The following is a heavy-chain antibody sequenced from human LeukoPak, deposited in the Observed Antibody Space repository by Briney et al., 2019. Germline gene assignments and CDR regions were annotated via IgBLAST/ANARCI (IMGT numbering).Heavy chain of an antibody. CDR2: IYPGDSDT. V-gene: IGHV5-51*01. CDR3: ARHPPPGHDFWGSGFDR. D-gene: IGHD3-3*01. J-gene: IGHJ5*02. Sequence: GESLKISCKGSGYSFTSYWIGWVRQLPGKGLEWMGIIYPGDSDTRYSPSFQGQVTISADKSISTAYLQWSSLKASDTAMYYWARHPPPGHDFWGSGFDRWGQGTLVTVSS. CDR1: GYSFTSYW.